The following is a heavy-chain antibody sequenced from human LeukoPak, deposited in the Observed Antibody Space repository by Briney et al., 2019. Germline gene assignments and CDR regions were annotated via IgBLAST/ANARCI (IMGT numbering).Heavy chain of an antibody. CDR1: GFTFSSYS. CDR3: ARDRGGTTSGTFVY. J-gene: IGHJ4*02. Sequence: GGSLRLSCAASGFTFSSYSMNWVRQAPGKGLEWVSSISSSSSYIYYADSVKGRFTISRDNAKNSLYLQMNSLRAEDTAVYYCARDRGGTTSGTFVYWGQGTLVTVSS. D-gene: IGHD1-7*01. CDR2: ISSSSSYI. V-gene: IGHV3-21*01.